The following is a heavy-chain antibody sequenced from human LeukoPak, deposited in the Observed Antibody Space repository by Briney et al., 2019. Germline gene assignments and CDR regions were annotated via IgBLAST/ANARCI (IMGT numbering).Heavy chain of an antibody. Sequence: GGSLRLSCAASGFTFSSYSMNWVRQAPGKGLEWVSAISGSGGSTYYADSVKGRFTISRDNSKNTLYLQMNSLRAEDTAVYYCAKHGYGDHGFFDYWGQGTLVTVAS. CDR2: ISGSGGST. D-gene: IGHD4-17*01. CDR3: AKHGYGDHGFFDY. J-gene: IGHJ4*02. V-gene: IGHV3-23*01. CDR1: GFTFSSYS.